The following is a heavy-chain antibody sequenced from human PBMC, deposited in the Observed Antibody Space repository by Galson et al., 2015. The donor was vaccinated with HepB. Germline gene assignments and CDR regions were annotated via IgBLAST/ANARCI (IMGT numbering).Heavy chain of an antibody. J-gene: IGHJ4*02. CDR1: GFTFSTYA. D-gene: IGHD2-2*01. Sequence: SLRLSCAASGFTFSTYAMHWVRQAPGKGLEWVAAISYDGGNKYYADSVKGRFTISRDNSKNTLYLQMNSLRTEDTAVYYCAKLIGPAGLFDYWGQGTLVTVSS. CDR2: ISYDGGNK. V-gene: IGHV3-30*18. CDR3: AKLIGPAGLFDY.